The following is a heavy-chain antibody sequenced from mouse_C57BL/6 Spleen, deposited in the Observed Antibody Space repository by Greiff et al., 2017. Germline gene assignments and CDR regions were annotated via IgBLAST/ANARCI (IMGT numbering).Heavy chain of an antibody. J-gene: IGHJ4*01. CDR1: GFSFNTYA. V-gene: IGHV10-1*01. Sequence: EVQVVESGGGLVQPKGSLKLSCAASGFSFNTYAMNWVRQAPGKGLEWVARIRSKSNNYATYYADSVKDRFTISRDDSESMLYLQMNNLKTEDTAMYYCVSYYYGSRDAMDYWGQGTSVTVSS. CDR2: IRSKSNNYAT. D-gene: IGHD1-1*01. CDR3: VSYYYGSRDAMDY.